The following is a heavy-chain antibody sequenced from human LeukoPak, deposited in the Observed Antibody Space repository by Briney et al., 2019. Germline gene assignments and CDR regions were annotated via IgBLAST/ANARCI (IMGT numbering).Heavy chain of an antibody. CDR2: IYTSGST. CDR1: GGSISSGSYY. Sequence: SQTLSLTCTVSGGSISSGSYYWRWLRQPAGKGLEWLGRIYTSGSTNYNPSLKSRVTISVDTSKKQFSLKLSSVTAADTAVYYCARGGYCSSTSCYMGAHDWFDPWGQGTLVTVSS. V-gene: IGHV4-61*02. D-gene: IGHD2-2*02. J-gene: IGHJ5*02. CDR3: ARGGYCSSTSCYMGAHDWFDP.